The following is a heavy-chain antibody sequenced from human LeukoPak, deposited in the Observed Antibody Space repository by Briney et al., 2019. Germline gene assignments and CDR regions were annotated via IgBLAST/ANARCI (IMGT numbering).Heavy chain of an antibody. CDR1: GFTFSGSA. V-gene: IGHV3-23*01. CDR3: AKGGGWYFDGIDI. CDR2: ISGNGGAT. Sequence: GGSLRLSCEVSGFTFSGSAVNWVRQAPGKGLEWVSVISGNGGATYYADSVKGRFTISRDNSKNTLYLQMNSLRAEDTAVYYCAKGGGWYFDGIDIWGHGTMVAVSS. J-gene: IGHJ3*02. D-gene: IGHD6-19*01.